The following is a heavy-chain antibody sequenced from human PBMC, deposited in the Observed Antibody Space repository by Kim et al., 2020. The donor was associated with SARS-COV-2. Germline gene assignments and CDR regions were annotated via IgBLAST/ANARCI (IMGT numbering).Heavy chain of an antibody. V-gene: IGHV3-23*01. Sequence: GGSLRLSCAASGFTFSSYAMSWVRQAPGKGLEWVSAISGSGGSTYYADSVKGRFTISRDNSKNTLYLQMNSLRAEDTAVYYCAKDMSGYSGYEGSSGWYDYWGQGTLVTVSS. J-gene: IGHJ4*02. CDR3: AKDMSGYSGYEGSSGWYDY. CDR1: GFTFSSYA. CDR2: ISGSGGST. D-gene: IGHD5-12*01.